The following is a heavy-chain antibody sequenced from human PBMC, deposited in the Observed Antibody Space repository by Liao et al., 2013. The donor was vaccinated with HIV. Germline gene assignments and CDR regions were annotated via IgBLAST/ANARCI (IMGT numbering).Heavy chain of an antibody. CDR1: GGSISGYN. CDR2: ISSSGGT. Sequence: QVQLQESGPRLLKPSKTLSLTCTVSGGSISGYNWNWIRQPAGKGLEWIGRISSSGGTNYNPSLKSRVTMSVDTSKNQFSLNLNSVTAADTAVYFCARGVPPDTWGQGKPGHRLL. V-gene: IGHV4-4*07. D-gene: IGHD5/OR15-5a*01. J-gene: IGHJ5*02. CDR3: ARGVPPDT.